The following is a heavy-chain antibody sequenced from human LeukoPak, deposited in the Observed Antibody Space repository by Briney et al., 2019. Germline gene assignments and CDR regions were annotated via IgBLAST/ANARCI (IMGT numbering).Heavy chain of an antibody. CDR3: ERDGDYYGSGSYLAPYYYYMDV. D-gene: IGHD3-10*01. V-gene: IGHV1-2*02. Sequence: ASVKVSCKASGYTFTGYYMHWVRQAPGQGLEWMGWINPNSGGTNYAQKFQGRVTMTRDTSISSAYMELSRLRSDDTAVYYCERDGDYYGSGSYLAPYYYYMDVWGKGTTVTVSS. CDR2: INPNSGGT. J-gene: IGHJ6*03. CDR1: GYTFTGYY.